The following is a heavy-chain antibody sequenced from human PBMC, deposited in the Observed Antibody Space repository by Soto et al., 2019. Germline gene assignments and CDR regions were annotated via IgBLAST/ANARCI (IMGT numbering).Heavy chain of an antibody. D-gene: IGHD3-10*01. V-gene: IGHV4-30-2*01. CDR3: ARDRGVRNYYGMDV. Sequence: PSETLSLTCAVSGGSISSGCYSWSWIRQPPGKGLEWIGYIYHSGSTYYNPSLKSRVTISVDRSKNQFSLKLSSVTAADTAVYYCARDRGVRNYYGMDVWGQGTTVTVSS. CDR2: IYHSGST. J-gene: IGHJ6*02. CDR1: GGSISSGCYS.